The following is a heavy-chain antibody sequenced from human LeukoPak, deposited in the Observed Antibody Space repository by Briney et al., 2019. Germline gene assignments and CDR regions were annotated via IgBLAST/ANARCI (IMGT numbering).Heavy chain of an antibody. Sequence: GGSLRLSCAASGFTFSSYAMSWVRQAPGKGLEWVSAISGSGGSTDYAAPVKGRFTISRDDSENTLYLQMNSLKTEDTAVYYCTVDTNTDSQYYWGQGTLVTVSS. V-gene: IGHV3-23*01. D-gene: IGHD2-8*01. J-gene: IGHJ4*02. CDR2: ISGSGGST. CDR1: GFTFSSYA. CDR3: TVDTNTDSQYY.